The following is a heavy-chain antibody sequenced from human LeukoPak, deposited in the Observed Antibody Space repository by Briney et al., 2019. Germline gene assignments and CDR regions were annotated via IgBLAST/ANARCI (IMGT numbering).Heavy chain of an antibody. Sequence: GGSLRLSCAASGFTFSSYWMHWVRQAPGKGLVWVSRISSDGTSTSYADSVKGRFTLSRDNAKNTLYLQMNSLGAEDTAVYYCAREGGYYGSGMGWFDPWGQGTLVTVSS. CDR1: GFTFSSYW. D-gene: IGHD3-10*01. V-gene: IGHV3-74*01. J-gene: IGHJ5*02. CDR2: ISSDGTST. CDR3: AREGGYYGSGMGWFDP.